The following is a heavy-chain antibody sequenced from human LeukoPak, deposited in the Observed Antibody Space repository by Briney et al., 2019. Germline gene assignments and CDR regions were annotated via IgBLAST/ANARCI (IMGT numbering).Heavy chain of an antibody. V-gene: IGHV4-4*02. CDR1: GGSISSSNW. CDR3: ARESHCSGGSCYLQPDSVPDTYYYYYYYMDV. D-gene: IGHD2-15*01. CDR2: IYHSGST. J-gene: IGHJ6*03. Sequence: PSETLSLTCAVSGGSISSSNWWSWVRQPPGKGLEWIGEIYHSGSTNYNPSLKSRVTISVGKSKNQFSLKLSSVTAADTAVYYCARESHCSGGSCYLQPDSVPDTYYYYYYYMDVWGKGTTVTVSS.